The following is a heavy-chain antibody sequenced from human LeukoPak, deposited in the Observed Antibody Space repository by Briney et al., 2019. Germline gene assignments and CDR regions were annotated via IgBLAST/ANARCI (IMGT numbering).Heavy chain of an antibody. CDR2: ISSGSSVI. CDR1: GYTFSFYS. CDR3: ARDGIEGAWHWYFDL. J-gene: IGHJ2*01. Sequence: GGSLRLSCAASGYTFSFYSMNWVRQAPGKGLEWVSYISSGSSVIEYADSVKGRFTVSRDNANDALYLQMNSLRAEDTAVYYCARDGIEGAWHWYFDLWGRGTQVTVST. V-gene: IGHV3-48*04. D-gene: IGHD2-21*01.